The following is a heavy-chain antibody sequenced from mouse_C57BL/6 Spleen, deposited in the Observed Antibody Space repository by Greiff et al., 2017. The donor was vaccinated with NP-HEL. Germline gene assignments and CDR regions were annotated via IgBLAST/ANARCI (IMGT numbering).Heavy chain of an antibody. CDR3: TREGNYGSSYEGFAY. CDR1: GFTFSSYA. CDR2: ISSGGDYI. Sequence: EVQLVESGEGLVKPGGSLKLSCAASGFTFSSYAMSWVRQTPEKRLEWVAYISSGGDYIYYADTVKGRFTISRDNARNTLYLQMSSLKSEDTAMYYCTREGNYGSSYEGFAYWGQGTLVTVSA. J-gene: IGHJ3*01. D-gene: IGHD1-1*01. V-gene: IGHV5-9-1*02.